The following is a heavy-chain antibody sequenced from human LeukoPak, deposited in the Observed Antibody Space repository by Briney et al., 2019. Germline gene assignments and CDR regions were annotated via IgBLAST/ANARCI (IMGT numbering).Heavy chain of an antibody. CDR2: IYYSGST. CDR1: GGSISSSSYY. D-gene: IGHD3-9*01. J-gene: IGHJ5*02. Sequence: SETLSLTCTVSGGSISSSSYYWGWIRQPPGQGLEWIGSIYYSGSTYYTPSLKSRVTISVHTSKNQFSLKLSSVTAADTAVYYCARLTGYSSESWFDPWGQGTLVTVSS. V-gene: IGHV4-39*07. CDR3: ARLTGYSSESWFDP.